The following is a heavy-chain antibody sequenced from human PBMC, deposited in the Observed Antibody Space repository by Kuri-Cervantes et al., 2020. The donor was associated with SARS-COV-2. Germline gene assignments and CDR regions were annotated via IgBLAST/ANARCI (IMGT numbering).Heavy chain of an antibody. V-gene: IGHV3-74*01. CDR2: INSDGSST. J-gene: IGHJ5*02. D-gene: IGHD6-13*01. CDR3: ARDRGIAAAGGFDP. Sequence: GGSLRLSCAASGFTFSSYDMHWVRQAPGKGLVWVSRINSDGSSTSYADSVKGRFTISRDNAKNTLYLQMNSLRAEDTAVYYCARDRGIAAAGGFDPWGQGTLVTVSS. CDR1: GFTFSSYD.